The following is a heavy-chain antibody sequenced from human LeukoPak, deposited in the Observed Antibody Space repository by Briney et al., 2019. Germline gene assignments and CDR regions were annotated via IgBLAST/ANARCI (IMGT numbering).Heavy chain of an antibody. V-gene: IGHV3-23*01. D-gene: IGHD3-3*01. Sequence: SGGSLTLSCAASGFTVSSYAMSWVRQAPGKRQEWVSAISGSGGSTYYADSVKGRFTISRDNSKNTLDLLMNSLRAEDTAVYYCAKDLDDFWSGPHFDMDVWGKGTTVTVSS. J-gene: IGHJ6*03. CDR3: AKDLDDFWSGPHFDMDV. CDR2: ISGSGGST. CDR1: GFTVSSYA.